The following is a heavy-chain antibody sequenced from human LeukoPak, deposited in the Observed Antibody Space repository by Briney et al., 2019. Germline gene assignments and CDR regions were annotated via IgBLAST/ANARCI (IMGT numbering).Heavy chain of an antibody. Sequence: SEALSLTCTVSGGSISSGDYYWSWIRQPPGKSLEWIGYIYYSGSTYYNPSLKSRVTISVDTYKNQFSLKLSSVTAADTAVYYCAAMGSYYFEYCGQGTLVTVSS. CDR3: AAMGSYYFEY. CDR1: GGSISSGDYY. D-gene: IGHD2-2*01. CDR2: IYYSGST. V-gene: IGHV4-30-4*01. J-gene: IGHJ4*02.